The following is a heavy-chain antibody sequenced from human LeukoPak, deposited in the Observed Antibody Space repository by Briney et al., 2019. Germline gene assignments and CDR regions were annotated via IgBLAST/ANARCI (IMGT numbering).Heavy chain of an antibody. J-gene: IGHJ4*02. CDR3: AKDRRGGAIAGFDY. D-gene: IGHD3-16*02. CDR2: ISGIGGST. V-gene: IGHV3-23*01. CDR1: GFTFRSYA. Sequence: GGSLRLSCAASGFTFRSYAMSWVRQAPGKGLEWVSGISGIGGSTNYADSVKGRFTISRDNAKNTLYMQMNSLRAEDTAVYYCAKDRRGGAIAGFDYWGQGTLVTVSS.